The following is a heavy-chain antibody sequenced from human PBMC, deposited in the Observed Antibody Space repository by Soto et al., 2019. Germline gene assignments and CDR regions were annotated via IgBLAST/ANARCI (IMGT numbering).Heavy chain of an antibody. CDR2: IYSGGTI. D-gene: IGHD5-12*01. CDR1: GFTVPINY. J-gene: IGHJ4*02. CDR3: HGYGY. V-gene: IGHV3-53*01. Sequence: EVQVVESGGGLIQPGGSLRLSCAVYGFTVPINYMSWVRQAPGKGLEWGSVIYSGGTIYYADSVKGRFTISRDTSKNTLYLQMNSLRGYDTAVYYCHGYGYWGQGTLVTVSS.